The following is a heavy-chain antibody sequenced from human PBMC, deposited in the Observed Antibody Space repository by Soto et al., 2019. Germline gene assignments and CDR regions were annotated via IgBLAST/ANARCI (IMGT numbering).Heavy chain of an antibody. J-gene: IGHJ4*02. D-gene: IGHD5-12*01. CDR1: GGSISSYY. CDR3: ARHNSGIDH. V-gene: IGHV4-59*08. CDR2: IYYSGST. Sequence: PSETLYLTCTVSGGSISSYYWSWIRQPPGKGLEWIGYIYYSGSTNYNPSLKSRVTISVDTSKNQFSLKLSSVTAADTAVYYCARHNSGIDHWGQGTLVTVSS.